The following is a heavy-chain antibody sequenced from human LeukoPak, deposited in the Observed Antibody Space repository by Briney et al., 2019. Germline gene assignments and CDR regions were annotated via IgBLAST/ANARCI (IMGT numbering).Heavy chain of an antibody. J-gene: IGHJ4*02. CDR2: IRYDGSNK. D-gene: IGHD4-23*01. Sequence: GGSLRLSCAASGLTFSSYGMHWVRQAPGKGLEWVAFIRYDGSNKYYADSVKGRFTISRDNSKNTLYLQMNSLRAEDTAVYYCAREGPGGSLLFDYWGQGTLVTVSS. CDR1: GLTFSSYG. V-gene: IGHV3-30*02. CDR3: AREGPGGSLLFDY.